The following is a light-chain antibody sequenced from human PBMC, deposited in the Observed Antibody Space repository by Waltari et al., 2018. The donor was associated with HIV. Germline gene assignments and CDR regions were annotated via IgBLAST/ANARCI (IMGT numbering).Light chain of an antibody. J-gene: IGLJ2*01. CDR2: GSG. CDR3: QSYDSSLTGSV. V-gene: IGLV1-40*01. CDR1: SSNIGAGSD. Sequence: QSVLTQPPSVSGAPAQRVTISCTGRSSNIGAGSDIHWYQQLPGTAPKLLIYGSGNRPSGVPDRFSGSKSGTSASLAITGLQAEDEADYYCQSYDSSLTGSVFGGGTKLTVL.